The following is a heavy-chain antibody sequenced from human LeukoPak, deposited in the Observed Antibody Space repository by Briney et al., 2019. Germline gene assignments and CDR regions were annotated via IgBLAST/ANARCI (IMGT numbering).Heavy chain of an antibody. CDR2: INAGNGNT. Sequence: ASVKVSCKASGYTFTSYAMHWVRQAPGQRLEWMGWINAGNGNTKYSQEFQGRVTITRDTSASTAYMELSSLRSEDTAVYYCARDYYYDFWSGLYDYWGQGTLVTVSS. CDR1: GYTFTSYA. V-gene: IGHV1-3*01. D-gene: IGHD3-3*01. J-gene: IGHJ4*02. CDR3: ARDYYYDFWSGLYDY.